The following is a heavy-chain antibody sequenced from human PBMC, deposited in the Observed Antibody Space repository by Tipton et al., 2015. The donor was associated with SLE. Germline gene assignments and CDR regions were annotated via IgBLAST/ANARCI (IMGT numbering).Heavy chain of an antibody. CDR1: GGSISSYY. CDR3: ARGDYYDSSGPEALDY. V-gene: IGHV4-59*12. D-gene: IGHD3-22*01. CDR2: IYYSGST. J-gene: IGHJ4*02. Sequence: GLVKPSETLSLTCTVSGGSISSYYWSWIRQPPGKGLEWIGYIYYSGSTNYNPSLKSRVTISVDTSKNQFSLKLSSVTAADTAVYYCARGDYYDSSGPEALDYWGQGTLVTVSS.